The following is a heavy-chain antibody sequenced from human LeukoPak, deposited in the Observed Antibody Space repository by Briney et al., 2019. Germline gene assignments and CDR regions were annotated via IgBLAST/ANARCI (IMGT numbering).Heavy chain of an antibody. Sequence: SVKVSCKASGYTFTDYYIHWVRQAPGQGLEWMGWINPNSGGTNYAQKFQGRVTMTRDTSITTAYMELSSLRSEDTAVYYCARAYGSGSYLYYFDYWGQGTLVTVSS. J-gene: IGHJ4*02. CDR3: ARAYGSGSYLYYFDY. V-gene: IGHV1-2*02. CDR1: GYTFTDYY. CDR2: INPNSGGT. D-gene: IGHD3-10*01.